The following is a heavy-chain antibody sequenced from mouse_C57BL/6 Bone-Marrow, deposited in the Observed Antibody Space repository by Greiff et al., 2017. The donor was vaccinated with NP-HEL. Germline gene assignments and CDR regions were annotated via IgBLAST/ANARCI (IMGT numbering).Heavy chain of an antibody. D-gene: IGHD1-1*01. J-gene: IGHJ2*01. Sequence: VQLQQSGAELVRPGASVKLSCTASGFNIKDDYMHWVKQRPEQGLEWIGGIDPENGDTEYASKFQGKATITADTSSNTAYLQLSSLTSEDTAVYYCTTVATEGYFDYWGQGTTLTVSS. CDR2: IDPENGDT. CDR1: GFNIKDDY. V-gene: IGHV14-4*01. CDR3: TTVATEGYFDY.